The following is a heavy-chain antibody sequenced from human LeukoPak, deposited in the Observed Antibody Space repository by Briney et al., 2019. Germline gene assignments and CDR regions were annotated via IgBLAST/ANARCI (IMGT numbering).Heavy chain of an antibody. CDR2: ISASGGNI. V-gene: IGHV3-48*01. Sequence: GGSLRLSCEASGFPLSSYSINWVRQAPGKGLEWVSYISASGGNIYYLDSVKGRFTVSRDNARKSLFLQMSNARVEDTAFYYCVRVKGTYFDYWGQGALVTISS. D-gene: IGHD1-1*01. J-gene: IGHJ4*02. CDR1: GFPLSSYS. CDR3: VRVKGTYFDY.